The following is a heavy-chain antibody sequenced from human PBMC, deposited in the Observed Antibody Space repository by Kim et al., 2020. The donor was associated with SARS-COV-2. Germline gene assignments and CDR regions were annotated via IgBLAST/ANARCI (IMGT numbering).Heavy chain of an antibody. V-gene: IGHV4-34*01. CDR2: INHSGST. J-gene: IGHJ3*02. Sequence: SETLSLTCAVYGGSFSGYYWSWIRQPPGKGLEWIGEINHSGSTNYNPSLKSRVTISVDTSKNQFSLKLSSVTAADTAVYYCANKRARRNWNDNLLDRTRRSAFDIWGQGTMVTVSS. CDR1: GGSFSGYY. D-gene: IGHD1-1*01. CDR3: ANKRARRNWNDNLLDRTRRSAFDI.